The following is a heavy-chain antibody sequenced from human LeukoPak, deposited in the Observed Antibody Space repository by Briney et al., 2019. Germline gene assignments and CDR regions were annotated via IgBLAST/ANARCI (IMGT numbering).Heavy chain of an antibody. CDR1: GGSFSGYY. V-gene: IGHV4-34*01. J-gene: IGHJ4*02. CDR3: ATSARGDDSSGYYYEPFDY. Sequence: PSETLSLTCAVYGGSFSGYYWSWIRQPPGKGLEWIGEINHSGSTNYNPSLKSRVTISVDTSKNQFSLKLSSVTAADTAVYYCATSARGDDSSGYYYEPFDYWGQGTLVTVSS. CDR2: INHSGST. D-gene: IGHD3-22*01.